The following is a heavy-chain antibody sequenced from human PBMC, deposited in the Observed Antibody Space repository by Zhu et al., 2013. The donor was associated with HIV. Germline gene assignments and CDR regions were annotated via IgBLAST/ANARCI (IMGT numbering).Heavy chain of an antibody. CDR1: GGTFSSYA. CDR2: IIPIFGTA. J-gene: IGHJ6*02. CDR3: ARVRFLEWLLNYYYYGMDV. V-gene: IGHV1-69*06. D-gene: IGHD3-3*01. Sequence: QVQLVQSGAEVKKPGSSVKVSCKASGGTFSSYAISWVRQAPGQGLEWMGGIIPIFGTANYAQKFQGRVTITADKSTSTAYMELSSLRSEDTAVYYCARVRFLEWLLNYYYYGMDVWGQGTTVTVSS.